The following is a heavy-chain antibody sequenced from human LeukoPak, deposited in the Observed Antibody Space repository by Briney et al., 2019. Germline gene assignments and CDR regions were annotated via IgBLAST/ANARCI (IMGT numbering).Heavy chain of an antibody. D-gene: IGHD3-22*01. CDR2: IWYDGSNK. V-gene: IGHV3-33*01. Sequence: GGSLRLSCAASGFTFSAYGMHWVRQAPGKGLEWVAVIWYDGSNKYYADSVKGRFTISRDNSKNTLYLRMDSLRAEDTAVYYCAIEGYDSSGYYSSFHYWGQGTLVTVYS. J-gene: IGHJ4*02. CDR1: GFTFSAYG. CDR3: AIEGYDSSGYYSSFHY.